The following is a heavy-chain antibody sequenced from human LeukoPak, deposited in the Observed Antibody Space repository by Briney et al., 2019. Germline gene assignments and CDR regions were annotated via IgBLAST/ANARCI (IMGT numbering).Heavy chain of an antibody. D-gene: IGHD2-2*01. CDR1: GYIFNNFD. CDR3: ARAPMGTAALY. V-gene: IGHV1-8*01. CDR2: MSPVSGIG. Sequence: GSVKVSCKASGYIFNNFDINWVRQAPGQGLEWMGWMSPVSGIGGSAQRFQGRVTLTRDTSISTAYMEVSNLRSDDTAFYYCARAPMGTAALYWGQGTLVTVSS. J-gene: IGHJ4*02.